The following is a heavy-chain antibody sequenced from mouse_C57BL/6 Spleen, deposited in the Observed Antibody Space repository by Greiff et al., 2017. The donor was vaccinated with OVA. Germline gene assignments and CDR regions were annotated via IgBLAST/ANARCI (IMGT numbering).Heavy chain of an antibody. Sequence: EVKLMESGEGLVKPGGSLKLSCAASGFTFSSYAMSWVRQTPEKRLEWVAYISSGGDYIYYADTVKGRFTISRDNARNTLYLQMSSLKSEDTAMYYCTRDEDGSSPYYAMDYWGQGTSVTVSS. J-gene: IGHJ4*01. V-gene: IGHV5-9-1*02. CDR3: TRDEDGSSPYYAMDY. CDR2: ISSGGDYI. D-gene: IGHD1-1*01. CDR1: GFTFSSYA.